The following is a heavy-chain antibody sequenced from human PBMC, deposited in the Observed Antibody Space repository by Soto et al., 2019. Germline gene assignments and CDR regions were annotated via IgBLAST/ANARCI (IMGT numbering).Heavy chain of an antibody. CDR2: ISHSGPT. J-gene: IGHJ6*02. V-gene: IGHV4-34*02. CDR3: ARQKYSWFYGMDV. Sequence: QVQIEQWGAGLLKPSETLSLTCAVYGGSSSAYYWSWIRQPPGKGLERIGQISHSGPTDYNTSHKSRVSIAGHTSNNQFCLIFTSVTAAITAVYYGARQKYSWFYGMDVWGQGTTVTVSS. CDR1: GGSSSAYY. D-gene: IGHD2-15*01.